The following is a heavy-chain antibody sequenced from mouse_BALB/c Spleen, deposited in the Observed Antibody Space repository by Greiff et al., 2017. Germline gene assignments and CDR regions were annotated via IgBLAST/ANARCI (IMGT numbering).Heavy chain of an antibody. CDR2: IDPSDSET. J-gene: IGHJ1*01. CDR3: ARSGGSTMICVHV. D-gene: IGHD2-4*01. Sequence: VQLQESGPQLVRPGASVKISCKASGYSFTSYWMHWVKQRPGQGLEWIGMIDPSDSETRLNQKFKDKATLTVDKSSSTAYMQLSSPTSEDSAVYYCARSGGSTMICVHVWGAGTTVTVSS. CDR1: GYSFTSYW. V-gene: IGHV1-74*04.